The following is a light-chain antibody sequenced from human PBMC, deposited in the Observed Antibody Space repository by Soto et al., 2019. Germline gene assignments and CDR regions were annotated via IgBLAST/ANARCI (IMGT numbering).Light chain of an antibody. CDR2: DVS. CDR3: SAFTGTPYV. Sequence: QSALTQPASVSGSPGQSITISCTGSSSDVGGNKYVSWYQQYPGKAPKLMICDVSNRPSGVSNRFSGSKSGNTASLTIFGLQAEDEADYYCSAFTGTPYVFGTGTKVTVL. CDR1: SSDVGGNKY. J-gene: IGLJ1*01. V-gene: IGLV2-14*01.